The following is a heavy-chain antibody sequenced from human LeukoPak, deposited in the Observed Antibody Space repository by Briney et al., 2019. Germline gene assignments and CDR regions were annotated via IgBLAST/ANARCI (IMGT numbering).Heavy chain of an antibody. J-gene: IGHJ4*02. CDR2: IKQDGSEK. CDR3: ASGPRWTDFDY. D-gene: IGHD4-23*01. CDR1: GFTFRNYW. Sequence: PGGSLRLSCAASGFTFRNYWMSWVRQAPGKGLEWVANIKQDGSEKYYVDSVKGRFTISRDNAKNSLYLQTNSLRAEDTAVYYCASGPRWTDFDYWGQGTLVTVSS. V-gene: IGHV3-7*01.